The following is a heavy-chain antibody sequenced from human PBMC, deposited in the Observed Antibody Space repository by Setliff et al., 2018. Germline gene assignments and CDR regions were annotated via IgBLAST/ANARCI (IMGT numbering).Heavy chain of an antibody. CDR1: EDSFTNYA. D-gene: IGHD1-1*01. CDR2: IVLSSGEP. CDR3: AIQRNSLYYFNY. Sequence: SVKVSCKAPEDSFTNYALSWVRQAPGQGLEWMGRIVLSSGEPKFEQKFQDRLTITADKSTTTAYMELINLSSDDTAIYYCAIQRNSLYYFNYWGQGALVTVSS. J-gene: IGHJ4*02. V-gene: IGHV1-69*04.